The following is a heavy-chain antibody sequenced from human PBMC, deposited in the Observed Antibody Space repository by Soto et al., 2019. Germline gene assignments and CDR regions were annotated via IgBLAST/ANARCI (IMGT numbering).Heavy chain of an antibody. Sequence: ASVKVSCKASGYSFTSYGISWVRQAPGQGLEWMGWISVNNGNTNYAQKLQGRVTVTTNASTNTAYMELRGLRSDDTAVYYCARENYYYYYKDVWGKGTTVTVSS. CDR2: ISVNNGNT. J-gene: IGHJ6*03. CDR1: GYSFTSYG. V-gene: IGHV1-18*01. CDR3: ARENYYYYYKDV.